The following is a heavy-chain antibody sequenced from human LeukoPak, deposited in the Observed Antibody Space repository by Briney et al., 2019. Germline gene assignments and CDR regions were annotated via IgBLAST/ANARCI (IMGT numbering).Heavy chain of an antibody. CDR3: NTFNWNSPFDY. CDR2: IRSKTSGGTK. CDR1: GFPFSDAW. V-gene: IGHV3-15*01. J-gene: IGHJ4*02. Sequence: GGSLRLSCTASGFPFSDAWVTWVRQAPGKGLEWVGCIRSKTSGGTKDYAAPVKGRFTISRDDSKNTIFLQMNSLKTEDTAVYYCNTFNWNSPFDYWGQGTLVTVSS. D-gene: IGHD1-20*01.